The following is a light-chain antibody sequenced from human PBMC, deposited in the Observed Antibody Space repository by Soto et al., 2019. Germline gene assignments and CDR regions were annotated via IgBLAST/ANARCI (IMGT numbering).Light chain of an antibody. J-gene: IGKJ2*01. CDR2: GAS. V-gene: IGKV3-15*01. CDR1: QSVRSY. Sequence: EAVMTQSPATLSVSPGERATLSCRASQSVRSYVAWYQQKPGQAPRLLMYGASTRATGVPTRFSGSGSGTVFTLTISSLQSEDVAIYYCQQLYDTPQTFGQGTKVDIK. CDR3: QQLYDTPQT.